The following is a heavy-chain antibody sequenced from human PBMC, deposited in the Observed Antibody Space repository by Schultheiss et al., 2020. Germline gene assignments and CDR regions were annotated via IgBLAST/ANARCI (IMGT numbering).Heavy chain of an antibody. D-gene: IGHD5-24*01. J-gene: IGHJ4*02. CDR1: GFTFSSYA. V-gene: IGHV3-21*01. CDR3: ARDGYNNAFDY. CDR2: ISSSSSYI. Sequence: GGSLRLSCAASGFTFSSYAMSWVRQAPGKGLEWVSSISSSSSYIYYADSVKGRFTISRDNAKDSLYLQMSSLRAEDTAVYYCARDGYNNAFDYWGQGTLVTVSS.